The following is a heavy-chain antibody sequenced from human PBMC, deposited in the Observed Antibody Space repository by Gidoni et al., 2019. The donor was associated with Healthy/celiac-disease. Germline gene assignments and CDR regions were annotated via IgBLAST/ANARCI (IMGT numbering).Heavy chain of an antibody. Sequence: EVQLVASGGGLVQPGGSLRLPCAASGFTFSSYSMNWVRQAPGKGLEWVSYISSSSSTIYYADSVKGRFTISRDNAKNSLYLQMNSLRAEDTAVYYCKSLVPVDYWGQGTLVTVSS. CDR3: KSLVPVDY. V-gene: IGHV3-48*01. D-gene: IGHD2-2*01. J-gene: IGHJ4*02. CDR1: GFTFSSYS. CDR2: ISSSSSTI.